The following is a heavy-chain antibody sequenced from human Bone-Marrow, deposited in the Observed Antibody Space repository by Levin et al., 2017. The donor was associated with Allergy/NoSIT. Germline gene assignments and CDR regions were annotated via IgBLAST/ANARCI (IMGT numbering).Heavy chain of an antibody. J-gene: IGHJ4*02. V-gene: IGHV4-31*11. D-gene: IGHD1-1*01. CDR3: ARAGNLNDFDY. CDR1: GGSIRSGGYF. Sequence: SQTLSLTCAVSGGSIRSGGYFWTWIRQRPGQGLEWIGYITSSGSTNNNPSLKSRLAISLDTSKRHFSLRLGSVTAADTAVYYCARAGNLNDFDYWGQGILVTVSS. CDR2: ITSSGST.